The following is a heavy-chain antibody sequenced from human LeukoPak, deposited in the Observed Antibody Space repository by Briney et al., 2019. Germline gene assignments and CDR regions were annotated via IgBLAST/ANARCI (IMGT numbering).Heavy chain of an antibody. Sequence: SETLSLTCAVYGGSFSGYYWSWIRQPPGKGLEWIGEINHSGSTNYNPSLKSRVTISVDTSKNQFSLKLSSVTAADTAVYYCAREDYYGSGSYYTLGYWGQGTLVTVSS. J-gene: IGHJ4*02. CDR1: GGSFSGYY. CDR2: INHSGST. V-gene: IGHV4-34*01. CDR3: AREDYYGSGSYYTLGY. D-gene: IGHD3-10*01.